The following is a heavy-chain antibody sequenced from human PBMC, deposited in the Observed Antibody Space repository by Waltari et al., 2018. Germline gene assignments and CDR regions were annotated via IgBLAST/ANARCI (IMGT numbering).Heavy chain of an antibody. CDR1: GFIFGSYA. CDR2: VSVKREYT. J-gene: IGHJ4*02. Sequence: EVQLLESGGGLVQPGGSLRLSCIASGFIFGSYAMTWVRQAPGKGLEVVAGVSVKREYTSYADVVKGRFTVSRDNSKNTIFLQMNSLRVEDTALYYCARDISRGRELISWGQGTLVTVSS. D-gene: IGHD1-7*01. V-gene: IGHV3-23*01. CDR3: ARDISRGRELIS.